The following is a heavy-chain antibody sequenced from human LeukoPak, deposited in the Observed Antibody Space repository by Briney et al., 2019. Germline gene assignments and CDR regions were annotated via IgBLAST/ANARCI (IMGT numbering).Heavy chain of an antibody. D-gene: IGHD3-22*01. V-gene: IGHV3-53*01. Sequence: PGGSLRLSCAASGFIVSNTYMTWVRQAPGKGLEWVSLIYGGGGTYYADSVKGRFTISRDNSRNTLYLQMNSLRAEDTAVYYCARGHGSSHDAYEIWGQGTMVTVSS. CDR2: IYGGGGT. CDR3: ARGHGSSHDAYEI. J-gene: IGHJ3*02. CDR1: GFIVSNTY.